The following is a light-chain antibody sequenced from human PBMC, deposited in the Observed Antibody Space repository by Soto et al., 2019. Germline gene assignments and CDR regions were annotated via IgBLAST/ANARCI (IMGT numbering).Light chain of an antibody. Sequence: DIVMTQSPDSLAVSLGERATIYCKSSQSLLYSSNNKNYLAWYQQKAGQPPKLLIYWASTRESGVPDRFSGSGSGTDFTLTISSLQAEDVAVYYCQQYYSTLTFGGGTKVEIK. CDR3: QQYYSTLT. CDR1: QSLLYSSNNKNY. V-gene: IGKV4-1*01. CDR2: WAS. J-gene: IGKJ4*01.